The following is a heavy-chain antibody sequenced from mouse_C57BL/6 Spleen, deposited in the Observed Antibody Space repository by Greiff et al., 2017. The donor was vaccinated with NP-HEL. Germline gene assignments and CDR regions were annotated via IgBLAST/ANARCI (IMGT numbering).Heavy chain of an antibody. Sequence: QVQLQQPGAELVKPGASVKLSCKASGYNFTSYWMHGGKQRPGRGLEWSGRIEPNSGGTKYNEKFKSKATLTVDKPSSTAYMQLSSLTSEASAVYYCARSGTWDYFDYSGPVPTLTLSS. D-gene: IGHD3-3*01. CDR3: ARSGTWDYFDY. CDR1: GYNFTSYW. CDR2: IEPNSGGT. J-gene: IGHJ2*01. V-gene: IGHV1-72*01.